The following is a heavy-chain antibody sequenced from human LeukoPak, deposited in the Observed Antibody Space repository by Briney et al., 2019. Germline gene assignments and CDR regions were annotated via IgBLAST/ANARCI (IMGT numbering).Heavy chain of an antibody. D-gene: IGHD4-11*01. CDR2: IIPIFGTA. Sequence: ASVKVSCKASGGTFSSYAISWVRQAPGQGLEWMGGIIPIFGTANYAQKFQGRVTITADESTSTAYMELGSLRSEDTAVYYCARGGDYSIIRGKNWFDPWGQGTLVTVSS. J-gene: IGHJ5*02. CDR1: GGTFSSYA. V-gene: IGHV1-69*13. CDR3: ARGGDYSIIRGKNWFDP.